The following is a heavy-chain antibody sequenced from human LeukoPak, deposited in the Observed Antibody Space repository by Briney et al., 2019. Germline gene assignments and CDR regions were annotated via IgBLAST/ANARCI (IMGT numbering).Heavy chain of an antibody. D-gene: IGHD6-13*01. CDR1: GFXFSSYD. V-gene: IGHV3-23*01. CDR3: AKAGRQGDSSSNYMYFDS. CDR2: ISGFSGGT. J-gene: IGHJ4*02. Sequence: GGSLRLSCAASGFXFSSYDISWVRQAPGKGLEWVSSISGFSGGTYYADSVKGRFTISRDNSENTVFLQMNSLRAEDTALYYCAKAGRQGDSSSNYMYFDSWGQGTLVTVSS.